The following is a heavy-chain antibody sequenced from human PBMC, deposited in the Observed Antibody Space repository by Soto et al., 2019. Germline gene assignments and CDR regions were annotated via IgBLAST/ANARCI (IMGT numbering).Heavy chain of an antibody. CDR2: ISYDGSNT. CDR1: GFTFSSYG. J-gene: IGHJ4*02. V-gene: IGHV3-30*18. Sequence: QVQLVESGGGVVKPGRSLRLSCAASGFTFSSYGMHWVRQAPGKGLEWVAVISYDGSNTYYADSVKGRVTISRDNSKKTLYLKMNSLRAEDTAVYYCAKEYGSSSLSPDFDYWGQGTLVTVSS. D-gene: IGHD6-13*01. CDR3: AKEYGSSSLSPDFDY.